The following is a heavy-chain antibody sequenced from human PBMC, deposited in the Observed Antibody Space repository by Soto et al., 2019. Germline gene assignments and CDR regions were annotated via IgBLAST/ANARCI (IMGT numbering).Heavy chain of an antibody. CDR1: GGSVSSGSYY. Sequence: QVQLQESGPGLVKPSETLSLTCTVSGGSVSSGSYYWSWIRQPPGKGLEWIGYIYYSGSTNYNPSLKSRVTISVDTFKNQFSLKLSSVTAADTAVYYCASVNYDFWSGYSYGYFDYWGQGTLVTVSS. D-gene: IGHD3-3*01. J-gene: IGHJ4*02. V-gene: IGHV4-61*01. CDR2: IYYSGST. CDR3: ASVNYDFWSGYSYGYFDY.